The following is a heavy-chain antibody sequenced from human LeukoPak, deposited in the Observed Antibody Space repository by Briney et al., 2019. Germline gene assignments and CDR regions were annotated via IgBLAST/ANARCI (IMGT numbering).Heavy chain of an antibody. Sequence: GASVKVSCKASGYTFTDYYMHWVRQAPGQGLEWMGWINPNSGGTNYAQKFQGRVTMTRDTSISTAYMDLSRLRSDDTAVYYCARSRYYYDSSAPIWAFWGQGTMVTVSS. D-gene: IGHD3-22*01. J-gene: IGHJ3*01. CDR3: ARSRYYYDSSAPIWAF. V-gene: IGHV1-2*02. CDR1: GYTFTDYY. CDR2: INPNSGGT.